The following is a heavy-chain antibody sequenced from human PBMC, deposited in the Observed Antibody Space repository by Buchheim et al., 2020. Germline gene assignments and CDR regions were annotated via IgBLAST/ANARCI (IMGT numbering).Heavy chain of an antibody. CDR2: ISGSGGST. CDR1: GFTFSSYA. Sequence: EVQLLESGGGLVQPGGSLRLSCAASGFTFSSYAMSWVRQAPGKGLEWVSAISGSGGSTYYADSVKGRFTISRDNSKNTLYLQMNSLRAEDTAVYYCAKQPFLDGITMIVVVIRGYFDYWGQGTL. CDR3: AKQPFLDGITMIVVVIRGYFDY. V-gene: IGHV3-23*01. J-gene: IGHJ4*02. D-gene: IGHD3-22*01.